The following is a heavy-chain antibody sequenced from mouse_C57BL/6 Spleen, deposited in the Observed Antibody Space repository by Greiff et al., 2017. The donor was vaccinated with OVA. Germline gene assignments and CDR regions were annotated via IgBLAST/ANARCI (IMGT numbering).Heavy chain of an antibody. Sequence: EVKLMESGPGLVKPSQSLSLTCSVTGYSITSGYYWNWIRQFPGNKLEWMGYISYDGSNNYNPSLKNRISITRDTTKNQFFLKLTSVTTEDTATYYCARGGLLYYFDYWGQGTTLTVSS. J-gene: IGHJ2*01. CDR2: ISYDGSN. D-gene: IGHD3-3*01. V-gene: IGHV3-6*01. CDR3: ARGGLLYYFDY. CDR1: GYSITSGYY.